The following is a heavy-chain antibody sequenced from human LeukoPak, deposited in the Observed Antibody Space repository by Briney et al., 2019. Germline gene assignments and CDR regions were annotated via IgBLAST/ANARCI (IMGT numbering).Heavy chain of an antibody. CDR3: ARGGREPISWGVIIILDY. CDR2: IYYSGST. CDR1: GGSISSGVYY. D-gene: IGHD3-10*01. V-gene: IGHV4-31*03. J-gene: IGHJ4*02. Sequence: PSETLSLTCTVSGGSISSGVYYWSWIRQHPRKGLEWIGYIYYSGSTYYNPSLKSRVTISVDTSKNQFSLKLSSVTAADTAVYYCARGGREPISWGVIIILDYWGQGTLVTVSS.